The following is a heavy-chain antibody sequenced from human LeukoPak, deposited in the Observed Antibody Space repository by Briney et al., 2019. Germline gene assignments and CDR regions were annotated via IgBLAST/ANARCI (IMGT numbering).Heavy chain of an antibody. V-gene: IGHV4-34*01. Sequence: NPSETLSLTCAVYGGSFSGYYWSWIRQPPGKGLEWIGEINHSGSTNYNPSLKSRVTISVDTSKNQFSLKLSSVTAADTAGYYCARPISVYYDFWSGGGPRGAGYMDVWGKGATVTVSS. CDR2: INHSGST. J-gene: IGHJ6*03. CDR1: GGSFSGYY. D-gene: IGHD3-3*01. CDR3: ARPISVYYDFWSGGGPRGAGYMDV.